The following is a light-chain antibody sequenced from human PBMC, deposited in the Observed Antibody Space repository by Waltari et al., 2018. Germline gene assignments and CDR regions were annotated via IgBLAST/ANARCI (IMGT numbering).Light chain of an antibody. CDR2: RNN. V-gene: IGLV1-47*01. CDR1: SSNIGPNY. J-gene: IGLJ1*01. Sequence: QSVLTQPPSASGTPGQRVTIPCSGGSSNIGPNYVDWYQQLPGTAPKLLIFRNNQRPSGVPDRFSGSKSGTSASLAISGLRSEDEADYYCAAWDDSLSGNVFGTGTKVTAL. CDR3: AAWDDSLSGNV.